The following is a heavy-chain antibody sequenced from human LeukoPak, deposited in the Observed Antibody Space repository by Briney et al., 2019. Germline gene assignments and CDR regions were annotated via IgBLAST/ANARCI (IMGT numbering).Heavy chain of an antibody. J-gene: IGHJ3*02. V-gene: IGHV4-59*08. CDR3: ARHPGEYDAFDM. CDR2: IYYSGST. CDR1: GSSISSYY. D-gene: IGHD7-27*01. Sequence: SETLSLTCTVSGSSISSYYWSWIRQPPGKGLEWIGYIYYSGSTNYNPSLKSRVTISVDTSKNQFSLKLNSVTAADTAVYYCARHPGEYDAFDMWGQGTMVTVSS.